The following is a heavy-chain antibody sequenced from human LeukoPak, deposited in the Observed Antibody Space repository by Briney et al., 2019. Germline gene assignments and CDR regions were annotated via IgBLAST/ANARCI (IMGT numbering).Heavy chain of an antibody. V-gene: IGHV1-69*05. Sequence: SVNVSCKASGGTFSSYAISWVRQAPGQGLEWMGGIIPIFGTANYAQKFQGRVTITTDESTSTAYMELSSLRSEDTAVYYCARDLGIAAAGTNWFDPWGQGTLVTVSS. CDR3: ARDLGIAAAGTNWFDP. J-gene: IGHJ5*02. CDR2: IIPIFGTA. D-gene: IGHD6-13*01. CDR1: GGTFSSYA.